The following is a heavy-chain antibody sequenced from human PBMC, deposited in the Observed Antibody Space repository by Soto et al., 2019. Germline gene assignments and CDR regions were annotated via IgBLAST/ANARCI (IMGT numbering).Heavy chain of an antibody. Sequence: QVQLVQSGAEVRKPGASVKISCKASGYIFTSYAIHWLRQAPGQRLEWMGWINGGASDTRYSGKFHGRVSFFRSTAATTAFTALCSLITPDTPIDYFAIRSYCMAAETQHDSCGQRTVVSVS. CDR3: AIRSYCMAAETQHDS. CDR1: GYIFTSYA. J-gene: IGHJ5*01. CDR2: INGGASDT. D-gene: IGHD6-13*01. V-gene: IGHV1-3*01.